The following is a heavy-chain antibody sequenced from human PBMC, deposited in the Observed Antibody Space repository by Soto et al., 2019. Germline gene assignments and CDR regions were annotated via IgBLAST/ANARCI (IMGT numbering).Heavy chain of an antibody. D-gene: IGHD3-22*01. J-gene: IGHJ5*02. CDR1: AGSITTSY. Sequence: ETLSLTCTVSAGSITTSYWSWIRQPLGKALEWIGYISYRGSTNYNPSLKSRLTISIDTSKSQISLKLTSMTTADTAVYYCASSGIVGREVNTWFDPWGQGTLVTVSS. CDR2: ISYRGST. CDR3: ASSGIVGREVNTWFDP. V-gene: IGHV4-59*01.